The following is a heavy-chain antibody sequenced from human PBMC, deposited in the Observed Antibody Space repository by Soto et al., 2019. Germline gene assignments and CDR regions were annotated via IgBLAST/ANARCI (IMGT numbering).Heavy chain of an antibody. D-gene: IGHD3-22*01. J-gene: IGHJ5*02. CDR1: AGSITTSY. Sequence: ETLSLTCTVSAGSITTSYWSWIRQPLGKALEWIGYISYRGSTNYNPSLKSRLTISIDTSKSQISLKLTSMTTADTAVYYCASSGIVGREVNTWFDPWGQGTLVTVSS. CDR2: ISYRGST. CDR3: ASSGIVGREVNTWFDP. V-gene: IGHV4-59*01.